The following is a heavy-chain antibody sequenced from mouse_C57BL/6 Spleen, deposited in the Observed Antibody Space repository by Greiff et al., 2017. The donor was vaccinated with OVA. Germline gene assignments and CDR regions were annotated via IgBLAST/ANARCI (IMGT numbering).Heavy chain of an antibody. J-gene: IGHJ3*01. D-gene: IGHD2-12*01. CDR1: GFNIKDYY. CDR2: IDPEDGET. V-gene: IGHV14-2*01. Sequence: VQLKESGAELVKPGASVKLSCTASGFNIKDYYMHWVKQRTEQGLEWIGRIDPEDGETKYAPKVQGKATITADTSTNTAYLQLSSLTSGDTAVYYLAYSCYGFAYWGQGTLVTVSA. CDR3: AYSCYGFAY.